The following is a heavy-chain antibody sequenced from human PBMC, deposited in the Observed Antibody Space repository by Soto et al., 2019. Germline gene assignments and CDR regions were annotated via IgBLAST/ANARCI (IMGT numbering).Heavy chain of an antibody. CDR2: ISGSGGST. Sequence: GVSLRLSCAASGFTFSSYAMSWVRQAPGKGLEWVSAISGSGGSTYYADSVKGRFTISRDNSKNTLYLQMNSLRAEDTAVYYCAKGSSITIFGVVSAPDYWGQGTLVTVSS. CDR3: AKGSSITIFGVVSAPDY. J-gene: IGHJ4*02. V-gene: IGHV3-23*01. CDR1: GFTFSSYA. D-gene: IGHD3-3*01.